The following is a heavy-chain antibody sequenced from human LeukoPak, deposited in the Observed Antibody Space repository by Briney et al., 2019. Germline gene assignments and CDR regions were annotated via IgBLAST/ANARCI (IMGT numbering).Heavy chain of an antibody. V-gene: IGHV4-34*01. CDR3: AMSVDTAMAVGGFDY. CDR1: GGSFSGYY. Sequence: SETLSLTCAVYGGSFSGYYWSWLRQPPGKGLEWLGEINHSGSTNYNPSLKSRVTISVDTSKNQFSLQLSSVTAADMAVYYCAMSVDTAMAVGGFDYWGQGTLVTVSP. J-gene: IGHJ4*02. CDR2: INHSGST. D-gene: IGHD5-18*01.